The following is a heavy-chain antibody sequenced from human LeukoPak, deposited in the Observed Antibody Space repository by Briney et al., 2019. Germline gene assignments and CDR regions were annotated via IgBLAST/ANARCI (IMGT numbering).Heavy chain of an antibody. D-gene: IGHD2-2*01. J-gene: IGHJ4*02. CDR2: VRPDGSEI. Sequence: GGSLRLSCAAYGFNFGNYWMSWVRRAPGKGLEWVANVRPDGSEIQCVDSMKGRFTVSRDNSENSLYLRMSSLRAEDTAVYYCATTTRSRSWDYWGQGTLVTVSS. V-gene: IGHV3-7*01. CDR1: GFNFGNYW. CDR3: ATTTRSRSWDY.